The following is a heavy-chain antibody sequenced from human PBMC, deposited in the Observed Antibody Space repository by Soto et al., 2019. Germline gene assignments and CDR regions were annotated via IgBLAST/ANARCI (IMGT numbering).Heavy chain of an antibody. D-gene: IGHD3-10*01. CDR2: INSDGSST. Sequence: PGGSLRLSCAASGSTFSSYWMHWVRQAPGKGLVWVSRINSDGSSTSYADSVKGRFTISRDNAKNTLYLQMNSLRAEDTAVYYCARGYYYGSGSYYYYYYYGMDVWGQGTTVTVSS. CDR3: ARGYYYGSGSYYYYYYYGMDV. CDR1: GSTFSSYW. J-gene: IGHJ6*02. V-gene: IGHV3-74*01.